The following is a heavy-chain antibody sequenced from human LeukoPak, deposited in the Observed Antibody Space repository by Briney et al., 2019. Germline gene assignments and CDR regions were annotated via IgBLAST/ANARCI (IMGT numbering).Heavy chain of an antibody. J-gene: IGHJ1*01. CDR1: GGTFSSYS. D-gene: IGHD3-22*01. CDR2: IIPIFGTA. Sequence: SVKVSCKASGGTFSSYSISWVRQAPGQGLEWMGGIIPIFGTANYAQKFQGRVTITTDESTSTTYMELSSLRSEDTAMYYCARDFGYYDSSGFRLTYEYFQYWGQGTLVTVS. CDR3: ARDFGYYDSSGFRLTYEYFQY. V-gene: IGHV1-69*05.